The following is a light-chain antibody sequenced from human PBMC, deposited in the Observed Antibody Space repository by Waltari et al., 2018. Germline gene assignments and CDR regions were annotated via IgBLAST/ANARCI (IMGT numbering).Light chain of an antibody. V-gene: IGLV3-21*02. J-gene: IGLJ1*01. CDR1: KIGSKN. CDR3: QVWDSGSNHYV. Sequence: SYELTQPPSVSVAPGQTARITCDGDKIGSKNVHWYQHKPGQAPVLVVYDDGDRPSGIPERVSGSNPGNPAALTISRVDAGDEAEYYCQVWDSGSNHYVFGTVTKVTVL. CDR2: DDG.